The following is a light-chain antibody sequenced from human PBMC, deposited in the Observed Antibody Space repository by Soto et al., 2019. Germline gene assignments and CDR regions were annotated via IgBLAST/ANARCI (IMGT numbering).Light chain of an antibody. CDR2: GAS. V-gene: IGKV3-20*01. J-gene: IGKJ3*01. CDR3: QHYSYSPQFT. CDR1: QSVRNNY. Sequence: EIVLTQSPGTLSLSPGERATLSCRASQSVRNNYLAWYQQRPGQAPRLLIYGASQRATGIPDRFSGSGSGTDFTLTISRLEPEDFAVYYCQHYSYSPQFTSGTGTKVDIK.